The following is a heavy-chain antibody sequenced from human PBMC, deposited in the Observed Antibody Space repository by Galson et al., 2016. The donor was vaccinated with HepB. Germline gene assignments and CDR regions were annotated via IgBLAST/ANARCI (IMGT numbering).Heavy chain of an antibody. CDR2: ISYDGSNK. V-gene: IGHV3-30*18. D-gene: IGHD6-19*01. CDR3: AKCSHYYYYYMDV. J-gene: IGHJ6*03. Sequence: SLRLSCAASGFTFSTYGMHWVRQAPGKGLEWVAAISYDGSNKNYVDSVKGRFTISRDNSKNTLYLQMNSLRVEDTAVYNCAKCSHYYYYYMDVWGKGTTVTVSS. CDR1: GFTFSTYG.